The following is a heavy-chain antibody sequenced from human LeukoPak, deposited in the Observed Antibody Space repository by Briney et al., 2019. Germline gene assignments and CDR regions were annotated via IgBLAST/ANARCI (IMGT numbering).Heavy chain of an antibody. CDR2: IYHSGSA. CDR3: ASAGHDGIGYKVC. V-gene: IGHV4-4*02. J-gene: IGHJ4*02. CDR1: GGSISSSNW. D-gene: IGHD3-22*01. Sequence: SGTLSLTCAVSGGSISSSNWWSWVRPPPGKGLEWIGEIYHSGSANYNPSLKRRVTISVDKSKNQFSLRLSSVTAADTVVYYCASAGHDGIGYKVCWGQGTLVTVSS.